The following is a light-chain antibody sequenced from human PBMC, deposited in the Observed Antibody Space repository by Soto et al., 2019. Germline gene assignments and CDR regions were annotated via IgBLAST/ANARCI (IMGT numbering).Light chain of an antibody. CDR1: SNDVGGYNF. CDR3: SSYAGSYTLV. V-gene: IGLV2-11*01. J-gene: IGLJ2*01. CDR2: DVS. Sequence: QSVLTQPRSVSGSPGQSVTISCTGTSNDVGGYNFVSWYQQHPGKVPKLFIYDVSRRPSGVPDRFSDSKSGNTASLTISGLQAEDEADYYCSSYAGSYTLVFGGGTKVTV.